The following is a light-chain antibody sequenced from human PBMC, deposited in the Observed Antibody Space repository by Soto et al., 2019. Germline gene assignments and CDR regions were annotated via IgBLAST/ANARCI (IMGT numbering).Light chain of an antibody. V-gene: IGKV3D-15*01. CDR2: LAS. CDR1: QSVSNN. CDR3: QKYFSVPFT. J-gene: IGKJ3*01. Sequence: EIVMTQSPATLSVSPGERATLSCRASQSVSNNLAWYQQKPGQAPRLLIYLASTRATGIPARFSGSGSGTEFTLTISSLQPEDVATYYCQKYFSVPFTFGPGTKVELK.